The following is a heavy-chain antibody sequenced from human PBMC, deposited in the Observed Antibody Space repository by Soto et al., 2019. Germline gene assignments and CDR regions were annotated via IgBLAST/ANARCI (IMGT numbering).Heavy chain of an antibody. CDR3: ARVSADFWSGYWTYYYYGMDV. V-gene: IGHV1-2*02. Sequence: AASVKVSCKASGYTFTGSDMHWVRQSPGQGLEWMGWINPNSGGTNYAQKFQGRVTMTRDTSISTAYMELSRLRSDDTAVYYCARVSADFWSGYWTYYYYGMDVWGQGTTVTVSS. CDR2: INPNSGGT. J-gene: IGHJ6*02. CDR1: GYTFTGSD. D-gene: IGHD3-3*01.